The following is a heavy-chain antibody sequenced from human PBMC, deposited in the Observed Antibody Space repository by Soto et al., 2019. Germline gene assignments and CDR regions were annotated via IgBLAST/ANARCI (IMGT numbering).Heavy chain of an antibody. Sequence: QVQLQESGPGLVKPSQTLSLTCTVSGGSIGSGGYYWSCIRQHPGMGLEWIGYIYYRGSTYYKPALQSRVTISVDTSKNQFSLKLSSVTAADTAVYYCARSSESSSAEGYFQHWGQGTLVTVSS. CDR1: GGSIGSGGYY. D-gene: IGHD2-2*01. J-gene: IGHJ1*01. CDR2: IYYRGST. V-gene: IGHV4-31*03. CDR3: ARSSESSSAEGYFQH.